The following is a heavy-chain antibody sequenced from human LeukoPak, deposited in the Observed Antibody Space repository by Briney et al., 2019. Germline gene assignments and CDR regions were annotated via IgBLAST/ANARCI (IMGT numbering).Heavy chain of an antibody. CDR1: GGTFSGYY. D-gene: IGHD6-19*01. J-gene: IGHJ4*02. CDR2: INYSGST. CDR3: ARPVSGSSGWYYNY. Sequence: PSETLSLTCAVYGGTFSGYYWSWVSQPPGKGLEWIGEINYSGSTNYNSSPKSRVTISVNTSKNQFSLKLSSVPAADTAVYYCARPVSGSSGWYYNYWGQGTLVTLSS. V-gene: IGHV4-34*01.